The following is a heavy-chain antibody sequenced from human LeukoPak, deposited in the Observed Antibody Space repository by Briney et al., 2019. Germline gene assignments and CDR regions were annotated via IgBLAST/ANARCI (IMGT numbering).Heavy chain of an antibody. J-gene: IGHJ5*02. D-gene: IGHD3-22*01. CDR3: ARTYYYDSSGYSSGHWFDP. CDR1: GYTFTNFG. Sequence: ASVKVSCKASGYTFTNFGISWVRQAPGQGLEWMGWISAYNGNTKYPQKLQGRGTMTTDTSTSTAYMELRSLRSDDTAVYYCARTYYYDSSGYSSGHWFDPWGQGTLVTVSS. V-gene: IGHV1-18*01. CDR2: ISAYNGNT.